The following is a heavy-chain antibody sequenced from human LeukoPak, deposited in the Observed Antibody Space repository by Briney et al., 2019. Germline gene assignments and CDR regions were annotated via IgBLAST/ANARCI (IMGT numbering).Heavy chain of an antibody. CDR3: ARGDRLGYCTNGVCYPTDY. J-gene: IGHJ4*02. CDR1: GFSFSIYS. Sequence: GGPLRLSCAASGFSFSIYSMNWVRQAPGKGLEWVSSNSGSSSYTYYADSVKGRFTISRDNAKNSLYLQMNSLRAEDTAVYYCARGDRLGYCTNGVCYPTDYWGQGTLVTVSS. D-gene: IGHD2-8*01. V-gene: IGHV3-21*01. CDR2: NSGSSSYT.